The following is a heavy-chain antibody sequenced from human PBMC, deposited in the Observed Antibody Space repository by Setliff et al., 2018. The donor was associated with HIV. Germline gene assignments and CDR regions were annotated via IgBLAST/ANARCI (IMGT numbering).Heavy chain of an antibody. CDR1: GFTFSNYP. J-gene: IGHJ4*02. V-gene: IGHV3-48*01. CDR3: ARSMSGWSVDY. D-gene: IGHD6-19*01. Sequence: GGSLRLSCVASGFTFSNYPMKWIRQAPGKGLECVSYITSSSDTTYYGDSVQGRFTTSRDNAKNSLYLRMNSLRADDTAVYYCARSMSGWSVDYWGQGIQVTVSS. CDR2: ITSSSDTT.